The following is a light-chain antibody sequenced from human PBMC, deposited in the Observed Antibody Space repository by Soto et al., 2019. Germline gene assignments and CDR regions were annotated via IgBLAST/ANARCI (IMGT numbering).Light chain of an antibody. CDR3: QKYYPSPLT. Sequence: DVQMTQSPSSLSAFVGDRVTITCRASQGIAPYLAWFQQKPGKVPKLLIYATSTLQSGVPSRFSGSGSGTEFTLSISILQPEDVATYNCQKYYPSPLTFGGGTKVKMK. CDR1: QGIAPY. CDR2: ATS. V-gene: IGKV1-27*01. J-gene: IGKJ4*01.